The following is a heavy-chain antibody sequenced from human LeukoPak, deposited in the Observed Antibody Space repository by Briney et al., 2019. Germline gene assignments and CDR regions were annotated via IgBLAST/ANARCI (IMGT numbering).Heavy chain of an antibody. J-gene: IGHJ4*02. Sequence: GESLKISCKGSGYTFTAYWIGWVRQKPGKGLEFMGMIYPGDSDTRYSPSFQGQVTMSADKSINTAYLQWRSLQASDTATYYCARYSGSSFHYWGQGTLVTASS. CDR2: IYPGDSDT. V-gene: IGHV5-51*01. CDR3: ARYSGSSFHY. CDR1: GYTFTAYW. D-gene: IGHD3-10*01.